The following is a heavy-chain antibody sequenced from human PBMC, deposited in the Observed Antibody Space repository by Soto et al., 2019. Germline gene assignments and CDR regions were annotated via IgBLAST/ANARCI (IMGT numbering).Heavy chain of an antibody. CDR3: ARFPPVQLGRNWFDP. V-gene: IGHV3-11*06. CDR2: ISSSSSYT. D-gene: IGHD6-6*01. J-gene: IGHJ5*02. CDR1: GFTFSDYY. Sequence: GGSLRLSCAASGFTFSDYYMSWIRQAPGKGLEWVSYISSSSSYTNYADSVKGRFTISRDNAKNSLYLQMNSLRAEDTAVYYCARFPPVQLGRNWFDPWGQGTLVTVSS.